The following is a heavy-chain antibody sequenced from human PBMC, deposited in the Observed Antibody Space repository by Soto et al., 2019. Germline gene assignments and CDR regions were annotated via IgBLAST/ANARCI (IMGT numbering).Heavy chain of an antibody. V-gene: IGHV3-23*01. Sequence: GGSLRLSCAASGFTFSSSAMSWVRQAPGKGLEWVSAIIRSGGSTYYADSVKVRFTISRDNSKNTLYLQMNIRRAEDTAVYYCAKVEAYYYDSSGYYYFDYWGQGTLVTVSS. CDR2: IIRSGGST. CDR1: GFTFSSSA. J-gene: IGHJ4*02. CDR3: AKVEAYYYDSSGYYYFDY. D-gene: IGHD3-22*01.